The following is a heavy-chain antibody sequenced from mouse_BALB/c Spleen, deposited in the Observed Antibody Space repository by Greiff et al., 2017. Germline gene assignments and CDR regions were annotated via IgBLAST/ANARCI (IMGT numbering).Heavy chain of an antibody. D-gene: IGHD2-4*01. CDR1: GFAFSSYD. CDR2: ISSGGGST. Sequence: EVKLVESGGGLVKPGGSLKLSCAASGFAFSSYDMSWVRQTPEKRLEWVAYISSGGGSTYYPDTVKGRFTISRDTAKNTLYLQMSSLKCEDTAMYYCARHEGSGYYEYVGAMDYWGHGTSVTVSS. J-gene: IGHJ4*01. CDR3: ARHEGSGYYEYVGAMDY. V-gene: IGHV5-12-1*01.